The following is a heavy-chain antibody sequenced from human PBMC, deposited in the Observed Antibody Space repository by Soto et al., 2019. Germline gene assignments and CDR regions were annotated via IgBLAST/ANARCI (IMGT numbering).Heavy chain of an antibody. V-gene: IGHV4-30-2*01. CDR2: IYHSGST. CDR1: GGPISFGGYS. Sequence: ASETLSLTCAVSGGPISFGGYSWSWIRQPPGKGLEWIGNIYHSGSTNYNPSLKSRVSISVDRSKRQFSLNLSSVTAADTAVYYCARGRIQGYGMDVWGPGTTVTVSS. D-gene: IGHD1-1*01. CDR3: ARGRIQGYGMDV. J-gene: IGHJ6*02.